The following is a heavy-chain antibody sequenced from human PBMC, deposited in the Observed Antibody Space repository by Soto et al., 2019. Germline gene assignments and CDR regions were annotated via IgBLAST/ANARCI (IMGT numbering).Heavy chain of an antibody. Sequence: LLKQSQTLSLTCAISGDSVSSNSAAWNWIRQSPSRGLEWLGRTYYRSKWYNDYAVSVKSRITINPDTSKNQFSLQLNSVTPEDTAVYYCAREFSFGEWKTNWFDPWGQGTLVTVSS. CDR1: GDSVSSNSAA. CDR3: AREFSFGEWKTNWFDP. CDR2: TYYRSKWYN. D-gene: IGHD3-10*01. V-gene: IGHV6-1*01. J-gene: IGHJ5*02.